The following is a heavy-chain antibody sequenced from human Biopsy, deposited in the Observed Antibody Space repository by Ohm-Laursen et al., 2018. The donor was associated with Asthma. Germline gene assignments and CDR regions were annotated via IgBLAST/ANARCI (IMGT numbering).Heavy chain of an antibody. Sequence: SLRLSCLPSGFTFSDYYMSWLRQAPGKGLEWISYINGKSNSIEYADSMKGRFSIPRGNAKNSLYLQMNSLRAEDTAVYYCARDSYSSGLYDDFESWGQGTLVTVSS. CDR1: GFTFSDYY. CDR2: INGKSNSI. D-gene: IGHD6-19*01. V-gene: IGHV3-11*01. J-gene: IGHJ4*02. CDR3: ARDSYSSGLYDDFES.